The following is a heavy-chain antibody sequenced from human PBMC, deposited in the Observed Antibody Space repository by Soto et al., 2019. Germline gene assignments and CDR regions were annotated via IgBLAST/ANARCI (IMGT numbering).Heavy chain of an antibody. V-gene: IGHV3-30*18. D-gene: IGHD1-7*01. CDR2: ISYDGSNK. Sequence: QVQLVESGGGVVQPGRSLRLSCAASGFTFSSYGMHWVRQAPGKGLEWVAVISYDGSNKYYADSVKGRFTISRDNSKNTLYLQMNSLRAEDTAVYYCAKNSKLELLVYWGQGTLVTVSS. CDR3: AKNSKLELLVY. J-gene: IGHJ4*02. CDR1: GFTFSSYG.